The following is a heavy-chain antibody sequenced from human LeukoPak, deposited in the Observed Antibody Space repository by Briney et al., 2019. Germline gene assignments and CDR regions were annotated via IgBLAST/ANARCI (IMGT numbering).Heavy chain of an antibody. CDR1: GFTFSTSW. CDR3: ARSNGFGMDV. D-gene: IGHD2-8*01. Sequence: GGSLRLSCAASGFTFSTSWMHWVRQAPGKGLVWVSRIKRDGSGATYADSVKGRVTISRDNAKNTLYLQMNSLRAEDTAVYYCARSNGFGMDVWGQGTTVTVSS. CDR2: IKRDGSGA. J-gene: IGHJ6*01. V-gene: IGHV3-74*01.